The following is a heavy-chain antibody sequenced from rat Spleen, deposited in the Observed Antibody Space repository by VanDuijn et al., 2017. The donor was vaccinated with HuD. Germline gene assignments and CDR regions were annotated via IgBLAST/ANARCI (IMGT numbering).Heavy chain of an antibody. CDR3: ARPRGPFDY. CDR1: GITFSNYA. Sequence: EVQLVESGGGLVQPGGTLKLSCAASGITFSNYAMAWVRQAPTKGLEWVATINFDGSSTYYRDSVRGRFSISRDNAKSILYLQMDSLRSEDTATYYCARPRGPFDYWGQGVMVTVSS. CDR2: INFDGSST. V-gene: IGHV5-29*01. J-gene: IGHJ2*01.